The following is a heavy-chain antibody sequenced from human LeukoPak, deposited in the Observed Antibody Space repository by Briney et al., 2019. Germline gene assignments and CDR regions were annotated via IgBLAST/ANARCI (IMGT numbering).Heavy chain of an antibody. J-gene: IGHJ4*02. V-gene: IGHV1-69*01. CDR3: ARGEAIYDILTGYYPDPFDY. Sequence: SVKVSCKASGGTFSSYAISWVRQAPGQGLEWMGGIIPIFGTANYAQKFQGRVTITADESTSTAYMELSSLRSEDTAAYYCARGEAIYDILTGYYPDPFDYWGQGTLVTVSS. CDR1: GGTFSSYA. CDR2: IIPIFGTA. D-gene: IGHD3-9*01.